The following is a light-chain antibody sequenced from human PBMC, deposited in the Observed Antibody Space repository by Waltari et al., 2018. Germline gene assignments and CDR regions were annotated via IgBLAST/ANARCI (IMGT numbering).Light chain of an antibody. J-gene: IGKJ3*01. CDR2: GAS. Sequence: DIQMTQSPPSLSASVGDRVTITCWATQSISTSLNWDQQKPGKAPNLLIYGASSLERGVPSRFSGSGSGTDFTLTISSLHPEDFATYYCQQSYTTPFTFGPGTKVDLK. V-gene: IGKV1-39*01. CDR1: QSISTS. CDR3: QQSYTTPFT.